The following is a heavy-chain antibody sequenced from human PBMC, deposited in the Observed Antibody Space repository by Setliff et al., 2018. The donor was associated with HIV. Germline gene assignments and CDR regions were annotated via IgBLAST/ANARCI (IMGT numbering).Heavy chain of an antibody. D-gene: IGHD3-16*01. CDR3: ARVDDDYVWARTYFDY. V-gene: IGHV3-74*01. CDR1: GFTFSTYW. Sequence: PGGSLRLSCAASGFTFSTYWMHRVRQSPGKGLVWVSRINSDGSVTNYADSVKGRFTISRDNAKNTLYLQMSSLRADDTAVYYCARVDDDYVWARTYFDYWGQGSLVTVSS. CDR2: INSDGSVT. J-gene: IGHJ4*02.